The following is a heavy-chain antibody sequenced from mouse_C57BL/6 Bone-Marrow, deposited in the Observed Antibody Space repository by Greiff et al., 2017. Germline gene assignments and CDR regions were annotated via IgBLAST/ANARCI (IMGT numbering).Heavy chain of an antibody. D-gene: IGHD1-1*01. V-gene: IGHV1-42*01. CDR2: INPSTGGT. CDR3: ARGPYYYGSSDWYFDV. CDR1: GYSFTGYY. Sequence: EVQLQQSGPELVKPGASVKISCKASGYSFTGYYMNWVKQSPEKSLEWIGEINPSTGGTTYNQKFKAKATLTVDKSSSTAYMQLKSLTSDDSAVYYCARGPYYYGSSDWYFDVWGTGTTVTVSS. J-gene: IGHJ1*03.